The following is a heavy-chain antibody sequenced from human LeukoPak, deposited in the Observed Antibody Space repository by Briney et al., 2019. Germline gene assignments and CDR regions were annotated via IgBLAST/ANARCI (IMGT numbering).Heavy chain of an antibody. CDR2: ISSSSSAI. D-gene: IGHD5-12*01. Sequence: GGSLRLSCAASGFTFSSYSMNWVRRAPGKGLEWVSYISSSSSAIYYADSVKGRFTISRDNAKNSLYLQMNSLRAEDTAVYYCAKDGSGYEEYWGQGTLVTVSS. V-gene: IGHV3-21*05. CDR3: AKDGSGYEEY. J-gene: IGHJ4*02. CDR1: GFTFSSYS.